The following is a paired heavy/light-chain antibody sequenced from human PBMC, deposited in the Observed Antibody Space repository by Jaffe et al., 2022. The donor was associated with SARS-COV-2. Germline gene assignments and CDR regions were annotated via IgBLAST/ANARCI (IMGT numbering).Heavy chain of an antibody. J-gene: IGHJ6*02. D-gene: IGHD6-25*01. V-gene: IGHV5-10-1*03. CDR2: IDPRDSYT. Sequence: EVQLVQSGAEVKKPGESLRIFCKGSGYSFTSYWISWVRQMPGKGLEWMGRIDPRDSYTNYSPSLQGHVTISADRSISTAYLQWSSLKASDTAIYYCARLVISAAEYTHGMDVWGQGTTVTVSS. CDR3: ARLVISAAEYTHGMDV. CDR1: GYSFTSYW.
Light chain of an antibody. V-gene: IGLV2-23*01. CDR1: GSDVGSYNL. Sequence: QSALTQPASVSGSPGQSITISCTGTGSDVGSYNLVSWYQQHPAKAPKLMIYEDTKRPSGVSNRFSGSKSGNTASLTVSGLQAEDEADYYCCSYAPGGTWVFGGGTKLTVL. CDR3: CSYAPGGTWV. CDR2: EDT. J-gene: IGLJ2*01.